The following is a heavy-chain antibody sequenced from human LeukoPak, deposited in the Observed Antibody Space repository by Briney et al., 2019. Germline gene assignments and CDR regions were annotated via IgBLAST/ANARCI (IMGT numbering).Heavy chain of an antibody. Sequence: GGSLRLSCAASGFTFSSYSMNWVRQAPGKGLEWVSSINNVGSHIYYADSVRGRFIISRDNAKNSFFLQMSNLRAEDTAVYYCARDPTHYLRYGYFDYWGQGILVTVSS. V-gene: IGHV3-21*01. CDR3: ARDPTHYLRYGYFDY. CDR2: INNVGSHI. J-gene: IGHJ4*02. CDR1: GFTFSSYS. D-gene: IGHD3-9*01.